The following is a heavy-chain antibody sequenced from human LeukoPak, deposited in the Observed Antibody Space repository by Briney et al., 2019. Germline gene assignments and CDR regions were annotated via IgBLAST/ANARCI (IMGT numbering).Heavy chain of an antibody. CDR3: GKDIEHYDFWNGYEY. CDR2: IRWDGGTT. V-gene: IGHV3-43*01. CDR1: GFTFEEYS. D-gene: IGHD3-3*01. J-gene: IGHJ4*02. Sequence: GGSQRLSCAASGFTFEEYSMQWVRRPPGKGLEWVAVIRWDGGTTYYADSVKGRFTISRDNSEESVYLQMNSLRTEDTAFYYCGKDIEHYDFWNGYEYRGQGTLVTVSS.